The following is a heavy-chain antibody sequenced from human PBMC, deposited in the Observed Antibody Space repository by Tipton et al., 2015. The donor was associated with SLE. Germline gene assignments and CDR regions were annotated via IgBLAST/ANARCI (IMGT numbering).Heavy chain of an antibody. J-gene: IGHJ1*01. CDR1: GVSISTYY. CDR3: ARGFLYDGFQV. Sequence: TLSLTCSVSGVSISTYYWSWIRQSPGKGLEWIGFFYFSGSSQYNPSLKSRVAISADTSNNQFSLELSSVTVADTAVYYCARGFLYDGFQVWGQGTLVTVSS. V-gene: IGHV4-59*12. CDR2: FYFSGSS. D-gene: IGHD2-2*02.